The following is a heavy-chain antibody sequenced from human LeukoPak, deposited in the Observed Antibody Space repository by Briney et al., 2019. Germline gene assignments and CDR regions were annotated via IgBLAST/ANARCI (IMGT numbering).Heavy chain of an antibody. CDR2: INYNGDGT. Sequence: PGGSLRLSCAVSGFTFRSYFMHWVRQPPGKGLEYVSAINYNGDGTYYANSVKGRFTISRDNSKDTVHLQMGSLRAEDTAVYYCARDPSVGGFSGSELDLWGQGTLVTVSS. V-gene: IGHV3-64*01. CDR1: GFTFRSYF. D-gene: IGHD3-16*01. J-gene: IGHJ5*02. CDR3: ARDPSVGGFSGSELDL.